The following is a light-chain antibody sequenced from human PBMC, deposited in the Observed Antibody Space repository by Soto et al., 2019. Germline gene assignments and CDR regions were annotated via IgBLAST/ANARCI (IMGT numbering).Light chain of an antibody. CDR3: QQRSNWPPWT. CDR2: DAS. CDR1: QSVSSY. J-gene: IGKJ1*01. V-gene: IGKV3-11*01. Sequence: EIVLTQSPATLSLSPGERATLSCRASQSVSSYLAWYQQKPGQAPRLLIYDASNRATGISARFSGSGSGTDFPLTISSLEPEDFAVYYCQQRSNWPPWTFGHGTKVEIK.